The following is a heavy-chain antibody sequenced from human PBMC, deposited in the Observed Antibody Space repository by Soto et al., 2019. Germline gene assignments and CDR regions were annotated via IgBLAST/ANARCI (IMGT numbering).Heavy chain of an antibody. J-gene: IGHJ5*02. CDR1: GGSISGHY. CDR3: AIYDPQNWFDP. CDR2: MYYSGGT. V-gene: IGHV4-59*11. Sequence: QVQLQESGPGLVKPSETLSLTCTVSGGSISGHYWSWIRQPPGKGLEWIGYMYYSGGTNYNPSLKSRVTLSVDTSMNQVSLKLSSVTAADTAVYFCAIYDPQNWFDPWGQGTLVTVSS. D-gene: IGHD3-3*01.